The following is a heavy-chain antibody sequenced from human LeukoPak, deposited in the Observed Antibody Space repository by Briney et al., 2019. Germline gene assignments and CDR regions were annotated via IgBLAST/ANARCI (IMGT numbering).Heavy chain of an antibody. D-gene: IGHD6-19*01. CDR1: GVTFSSYS. V-gene: IGHV3-21*01. CDR2: ISSSSSYI. Sequence: GGSLRLSCAASGVTFSSYSMNWVRQAPGKGLEWVSSISSSSSYIYYADSVKGRFTISRDNAKNSLYLQMNSLRAEDTAVYYCARELVAVAGGGGSYYFDYWGQGTLVTVSS. J-gene: IGHJ4*02. CDR3: ARELVAVAGGGGSYYFDY.